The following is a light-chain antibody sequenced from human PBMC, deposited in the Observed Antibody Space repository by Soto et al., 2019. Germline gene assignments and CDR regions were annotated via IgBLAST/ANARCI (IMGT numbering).Light chain of an antibody. J-gene: IGKJ5*01. CDR2: GAS. Sequence: EIVLTQSPVTLSVSPGERVTLSCRASQRLSSNLAWYQQRPGQAPRLLIYGASSRATGIPDRFSGSGSGTDFTLTIARLEPEDFAVYYCQQYGDSPRTFGQGTDWRL. CDR1: QRLSSN. CDR3: QQYGDSPRT. V-gene: IGKV3-20*01.